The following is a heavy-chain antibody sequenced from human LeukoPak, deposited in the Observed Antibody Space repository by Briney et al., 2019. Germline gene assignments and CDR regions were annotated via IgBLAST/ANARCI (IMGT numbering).Heavy chain of an antibody. Sequence: GGSLRLSCAASGFTFSSYWMSWVRQAPGKGLEWVANIKQDGSEKYYVDSVKGRFTISRDDARRSLYLQMISLRADDTAVYYCARITWSGSTWSVGYWGQGTLVTVST. CDR1: GFTFSSYW. D-gene: IGHD6-13*01. CDR3: ARITWSGSTWSVGY. V-gene: IGHV3-7*05. CDR2: IKQDGSEK. J-gene: IGHJ4*02.